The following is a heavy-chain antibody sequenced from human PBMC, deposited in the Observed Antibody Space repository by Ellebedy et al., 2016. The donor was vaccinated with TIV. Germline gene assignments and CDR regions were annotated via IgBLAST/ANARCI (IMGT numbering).Heavy chain of an antibody. Sequence: GESLKISXKGSGYSFTSYWIGWVRQMPGKGLEWMGIIYPGDSDTRYSPSFQGQVTISADKSISTAYLQWSSLKASDTAMYYCARQEERYYYDSSGYYRPWYFDLWGRGTLVTVSS. CDR3: ARQEERYYYDSSGYYRPWYFDL. CDR1: GYSFTSYW. D-gene: IGHD3-22*01. CDR2: IYPGDSDT. J-gene: IGHJ2*01. V-gene: IGHV5-51*01.